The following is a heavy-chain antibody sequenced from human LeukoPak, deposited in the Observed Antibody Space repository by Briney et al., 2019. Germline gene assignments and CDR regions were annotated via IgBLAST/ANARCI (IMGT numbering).Heavy chain of an antibody. J-gene: IGHJ4*02. CDR3: AREYYYGSGSPFDY. Sequence: QSGGSLRLSCAASGFTFSSYWMGWVRQAPGKGLEWVANIKQDGSEKYYVDSVKGRFTISRDNAKNSLYLQMNSLRAEDTAVYYCAREYYYGSGSPFDYWGQGTLVTVSS. V-gene: IGHV3-7*01. D-gene: IGHD3-10*01. CDR1: GFTFSSYW. CDR2: IKQDGSEK.